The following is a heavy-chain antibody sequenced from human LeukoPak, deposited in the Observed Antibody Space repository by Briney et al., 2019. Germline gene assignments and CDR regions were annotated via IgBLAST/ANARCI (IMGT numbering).Heavy chain of an antibody. CDR1: GYTFTSYD. CDR2: MNPNIGNT. Sequence: GASVKVSCKASGYTFTSYDINWVRQAPGQGLEWMGWMNPNIGNTGYAQKFQGRVTMTRNTSIRTAYMELSSLRSEDTAVYYCARDVRGRILTGGLHEGFDPWGQGTLVTVSS. J-gene: IGHJ5*02. CDR3: ARDVRGRILTGGLHEGFDP. V-gene: IGHV1-8*01. D-gene: IGHD3-9*01.